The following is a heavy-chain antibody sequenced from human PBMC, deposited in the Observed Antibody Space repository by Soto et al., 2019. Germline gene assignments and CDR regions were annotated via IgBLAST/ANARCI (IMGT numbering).Heavy chain of an antibody. CDR3: AREGGESSDGLYYVDS. V-gene: IGHV4-30-4*01. CDR1: GGSTSSDNY. D-gene: IGHD3-16*01. J-gene: IGHJ4*02. CDR2: IYYSGNT. Sequence: QVQLQESGPGLVKPSQTLSLTCTVSGGSTSSDNYWSWIRQPPGKVLEWIGHIYYSGNTDYNPSLKSRLAISIDTSKNQFALKLSSVTAADTAVYFCAREGGESSDGLYYVDSWGQGSLVTFSS.